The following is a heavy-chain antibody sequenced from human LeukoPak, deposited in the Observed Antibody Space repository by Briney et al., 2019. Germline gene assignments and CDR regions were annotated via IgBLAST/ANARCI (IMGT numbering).Heavy chain of an antibody. D-gene: IGHD3-22*01. CDR3: TRGGRSSGYFDY. V-gene: IGHV3-53*01. CDR2: IYSGGST. Sequence: GGSLRLSCAASGFTVSSSYMNWVRQAPGKGLEWVSVIYSGGSTYYADSVKGRFTISRDNSKNTLYLQMNSLRAEDTAVYYCTRGGRSSGYFDYWGRGTLVTVSS. J-gene: IGHJ4*02. CDR1: GFTVSSSY.